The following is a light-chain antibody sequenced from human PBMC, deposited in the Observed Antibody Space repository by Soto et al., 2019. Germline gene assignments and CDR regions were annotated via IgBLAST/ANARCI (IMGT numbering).Light chain of an antibody. J-gene: IGLJ2*01. Sequence: QSALTQPASVSGSPGQSITISCTGTSSDVGGYNFVSWYQHHPGKAPKLMIFAVSNRPSGVSNRFSGSKSGNTASLTISGLQAEDEAAYYCRSYTSSSTVVFGGGTKGTVL. CDR3: RSYTSSSTVV. V-gene: IGLV2-14*01. CDR1: SSDVGGYNF. CDR2: AVS.